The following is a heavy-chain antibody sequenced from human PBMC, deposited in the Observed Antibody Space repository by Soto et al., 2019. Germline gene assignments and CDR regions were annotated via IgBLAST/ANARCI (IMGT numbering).Heavy chain of an antibody. Sequence: HPGGSLRLSCVVSGFSFSSVWMTWVRQAPGKGLECVANIKYDGSEEYYVDSVKGRFTISRDNAKNSLYLQMNSLRDEDSAVYYCAKGSAAYRPYYFDYWGQVTLVTVSS. CDR3: AKGSAAYRPYYFDY. D-gene: IGHD3-16*01. V-gene: IGHV3-7*01. CDR2: IKYDGSEE. CDR1: GFSFSSVW. J-gene: IGHJ4*02.